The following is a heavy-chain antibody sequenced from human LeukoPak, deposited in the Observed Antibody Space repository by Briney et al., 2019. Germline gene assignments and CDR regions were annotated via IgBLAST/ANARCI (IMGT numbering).Heavy chain of an antibody. D-gene: IGHD4-17*01. Sequence: GGSLRLSCAASEFTFSSYWMSWVRQAPGKGLEWVANIKQDGGEKYYLDSVKGRFTVSRDNAKNSLYLQMSSLRAEDTAVYYCARVGARQILEYWGQGTLVTVSS. CDR2: IKQDGGEK. J-gene: IGHJ4*02. CDR1: EFTFSSYW. CDR3: ARVGARQILEY. V-gene: IGHV3-7*01.